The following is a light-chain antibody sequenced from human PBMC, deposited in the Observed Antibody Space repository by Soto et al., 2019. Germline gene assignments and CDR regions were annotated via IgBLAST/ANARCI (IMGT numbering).Light chain of an antibody. J-gene: IGLJ1*01. Sequence: QSALTQPASVSGSAGQSITISCTGTSSDVGSYNLVSWYQQYSGKAPKLLIYEVNKRPSGVSNRFSGSKSGNTASLTISGLQAEDEADYYCCSYAGIRVFGTGTKVTAL. V-gene: IGLV2-23*02. CDR1: SSDVGSYNL. CDR3: CSYAGIRV. CDR2: EVN.